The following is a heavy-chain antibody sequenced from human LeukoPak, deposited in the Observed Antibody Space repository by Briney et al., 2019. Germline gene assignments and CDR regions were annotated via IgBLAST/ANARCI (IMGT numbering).Heavy chain of an antibody. V-gene: IGHV3-74*01. CDR2: IRPDGSST. Sequence: GSLRLSCAASGFTFNTYWMHWVRQAPGKGLVWVSRIRPDGSSTNYADAVKGRFTISRDNAKNTVYLQMNSLRVEDTAVYYCAAGRSGSNGLWNFWGQGTLVTVSS. CDR3: AAGRSGSNGLWNF. CDR1: GFTFNTYW. J-gene: IGHJ4*02. D-gene: IGHD1-26*01.